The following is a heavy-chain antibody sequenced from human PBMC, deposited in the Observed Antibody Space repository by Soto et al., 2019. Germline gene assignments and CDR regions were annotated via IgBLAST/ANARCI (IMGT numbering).Heavy chain of an antibody. V-gene: IGHV1-69*01. J-gene: IGHJ4*02. CDR3: ARGLYCGGGCYSHFDY. CDR1: GGTFSNYP. CDR2: IIPIFGTT. Sequence: VQLVQSGAEVKKPGSSVKVSCKASGGTFSNYPFIWVRQAPGQGLDWMGGIIPIFGTTDYGQRFQGRVTITADESTNTAYMELSSLRSDDTAEYYCARGLYCGGGCYSHFDYWGQGTQVTVSS. D-gene: IGHD2-21*02.